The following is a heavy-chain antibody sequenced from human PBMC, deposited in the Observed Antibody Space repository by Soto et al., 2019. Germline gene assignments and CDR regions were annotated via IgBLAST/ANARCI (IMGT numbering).Heavy chain of an antibody. CDR2: IYYSGST. CDR1: GGSISSGGYY. V-gene: IGHV4-31*03. CDR3: AKTGPGSYLSLDY. Sequence: SETLSLTCTVSGGSISSGGYYWSWIRQHPGKGLEWIGYIYYSGSTYYNPSLKSRVTISVDTSKNQFSLKLSSVTAADTAMYYCAKTGPGSYLSLDYWGQGTLVTVSS. J-gene: IGHJ4*02. D-gene: IGHD1-26*01.